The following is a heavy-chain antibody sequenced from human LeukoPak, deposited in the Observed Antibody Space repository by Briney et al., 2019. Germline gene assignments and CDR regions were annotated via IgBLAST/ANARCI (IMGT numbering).Heavy chain of an antibody. CDR3: AGEFQRPHSGSYYRIGY. CDR2: IYYSGST. D-gene: IGHD1-26*01. J-gene: IGHJ4*02. CDR1: GGSITGGDFY. Sequence: SETLSLTCTVSGGSITGGDFYWSWIRRPPGKGLEWIGYIYYSGSTYYNPSLKSRVTISVDTSKNQFSLKLSSVTAADTAVYYCAGEFQRPHSGSYYRIGYWGQGTLVTVSS. V-gene: IGHV4-30-4*01.